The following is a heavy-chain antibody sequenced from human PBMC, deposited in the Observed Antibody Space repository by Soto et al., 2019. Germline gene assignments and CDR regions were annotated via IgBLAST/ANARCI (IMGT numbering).Heavy chain of an antibody. D-gene: IGHD6-13*01. CDR1: GFTFSSYG. CDR3: ARDHDSSSWYGYFDY. Sequence: QVQLVESGGGVVQPGRSLRLSCAASGFTFSSYGMHWVRQAPGKGLEWVAGIWYDGSNKYYADSVKGRCTISRDNSKNTLYLQMNRLRAEDTAVYYCARDHDSSSWYGYFDYWGQGTLVTVSS. V-gene: IGHV3-33*01. CDR2: IWYDGSNK. J-gene: IGHJ4*02.